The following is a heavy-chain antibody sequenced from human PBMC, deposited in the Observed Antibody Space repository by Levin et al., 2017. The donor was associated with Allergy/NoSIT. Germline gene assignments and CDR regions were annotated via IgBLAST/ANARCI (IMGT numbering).Heavy chain of an antibody. CDR2: INPNTGDT. CDR3: ARGGRGVGLLDA. CDR1: GYPFSSYN. D-gene: IGHD3-10*01. V-gene: IGHV1-8*01. J-gene: IGHJ5*02. Sequence: GGSLRLSCKASGYPFSSYNFYWVRQASGQGLEWMGWINPNTGDTYHSQNFQDRVIMTTETSTNTAYMELSGLTSGDTAIYYCARGGRGVGLLDAWGQGTRVTVSS.